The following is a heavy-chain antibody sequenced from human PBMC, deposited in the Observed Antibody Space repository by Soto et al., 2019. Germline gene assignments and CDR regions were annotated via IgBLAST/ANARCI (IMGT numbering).Heavy chain of an antibody. J-gene: IGHJ6*02. CDR2: ISGSGGST. Sequence: EVQLLESGGGLVQPGGSLRLSCAASGFTFSSYAMSWVRQAPGKGLEWVSAISGSGGSTYYADSVKGRFTISRDNSKNTLYLQMNSMRAEDKAVYYCAKALLEEDGITMVRGVIISTFYGMDVWGQGTPVTVSS. CDR1: GFTFSSYA. D-gene: IGHD3-10*01. CDR3: AKALLEEDGITMVRGVIISTFYGMDV. V-gene: IGHV3-23*01.